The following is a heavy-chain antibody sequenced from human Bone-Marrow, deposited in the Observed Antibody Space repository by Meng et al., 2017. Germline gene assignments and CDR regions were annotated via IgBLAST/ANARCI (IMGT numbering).Heavy chain of an antibody. CDR3: AREGGPDKWFDP. CDR2: LNPNGGGT. V-gene: IGHV1-2*02. D-gene: IGHD2-15*01. J-gene: IGHJ5*02. CDR1: GYTFTGYY. Sequence: VQSGCAVRKPAASVTASCKASGYTFTGYYIHWVRQAPGQGLEWMGWLNPNGGGTYYAQQFQGRVTMTRDTSINTAYLELSRLTSADTAVYYCAREGGPDKWFDPWGQGTLVTVSS.